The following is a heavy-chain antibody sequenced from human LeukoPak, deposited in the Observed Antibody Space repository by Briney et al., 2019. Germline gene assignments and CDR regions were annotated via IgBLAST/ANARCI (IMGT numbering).Heavy chain of an antibody. CDR2: ISSSSSYI. J-gene: IGHJ4*02. D-gene: IGHD6-13*01. V-gene: IGHV3-21*01. CDR1: GFTFSSYS. Sequence: GGSLRLSCPASGFTFSSYSMNWVRQAPGKGLEWVASISSSSSYIYYADSVKGRFTISRHNAKHSLYLQMNSLRAEDTAVYYCARDQIAAAGTFDYWGQGNLVTVSS. CDR3: ARDQIAAAGTFDY.